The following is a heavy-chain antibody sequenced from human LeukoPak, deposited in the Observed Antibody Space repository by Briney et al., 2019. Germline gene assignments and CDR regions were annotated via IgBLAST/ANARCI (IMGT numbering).Heavy chain of an antibody. CDR1: GYTFTSYA. V-gene: IGHV1-3*01. Sequence: ASVKVSCKAPGYTFTSYAMHWVRQAPGQRLEWMGWINAGNGNTKYSQKFQGRVTITRDTSASTAYMELSGLRSEDTAVYCCASGAAGMRTFDYWGQGTLVTVSS. CDR2: INAGNGNT. D-gene: IGHD6-13*01. J-gene: IGHJ4*02. CDR3: ASGAAGMRTFDY.